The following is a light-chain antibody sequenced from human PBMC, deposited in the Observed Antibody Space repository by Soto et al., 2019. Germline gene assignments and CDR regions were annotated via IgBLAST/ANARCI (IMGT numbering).Light chain of an antibody. J-gene: IGLJ3*02. V-gene: IGLV7-43*01. CDR1: TGTVTSGHY. Sequence: QAVVTQEPSLTVSPGGTVTLTCASSTGTVTSGHYPHWLQQKPGQAPRALIYSTDTRHSWTPARFSGSLLGGKAALTLSGVQPEDEADYYCLLYYGGAVVFGGGTQLTVL. CDR3: LLYYGGAVV. CDR2: STD.